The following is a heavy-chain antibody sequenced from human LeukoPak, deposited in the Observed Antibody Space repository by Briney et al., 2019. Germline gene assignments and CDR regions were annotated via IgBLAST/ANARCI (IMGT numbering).Heavy chain of an antibody. CDR1: GVTFSSYS. Sequence: GGCLRLSCAASGVTFSSYSMNWVRQAPGKGLEWGSFISSRSTYIYYADSVKGRFTISRDNSKNTLYLQMNSLRAEDTAVYYCAEDLPMVRGVSALDYWGQGTLVTVSS. V-gene: IGHV3-21*04. D-gene: IGHD3-10*01. J-gene: IGHJ4*02. CDR2: ISSRSTYI. CDR3: AEDLPMVRGVSALDY.